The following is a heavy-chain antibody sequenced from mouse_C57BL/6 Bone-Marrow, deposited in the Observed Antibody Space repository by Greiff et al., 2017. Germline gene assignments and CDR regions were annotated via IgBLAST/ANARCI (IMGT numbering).Heavy chain of an antibody. V-gene: IGHV1-19*01. CDR1: GYTFTDYY. J-gene: IGHJ3*01. D-gene: IGHD2-4*01. Sequence: VQLQQSGPVLVKPGASVKMSCKASGYTFTDYYMNWVKQSHGKSLEWIGVINPYNGGTSYNQKFKGKATLTVDKSSSTAYMELNSLTSEDSAVYYCARRGLRRWFAYWGQGTLVTVSA. CDR3: ARRGLRRWFAY. CDR2: INPYNGGT.